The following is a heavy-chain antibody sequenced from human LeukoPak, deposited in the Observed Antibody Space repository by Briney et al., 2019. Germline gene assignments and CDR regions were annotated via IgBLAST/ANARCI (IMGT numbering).Heavy chain of an antibody. D-gene: IGHD3-22*01. CDR1: GFTFSSYA. CDR2: ISYDGSNK. CDR3: AKTDNYDSSGYHDY. J-gene: IGHJ4*02. Sequence: GGSLRLSCAASGFTFSSYAMHWVRQAPGKGLEWVAVISYDGSNKYYADSVKGRFTISRDNSKNTLYLQMNSLKTEDTAVYYCAKTDNYDSSGYHDYWGQGTLVTVSS. V-gene: IGHV3-30-3*02.